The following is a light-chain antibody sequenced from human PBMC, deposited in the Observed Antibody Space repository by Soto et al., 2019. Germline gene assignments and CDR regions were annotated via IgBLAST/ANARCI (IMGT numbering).Light chain of an antibody. CDR3: QQYDFSAWT. CDR1: QSVSSSY. J-gene: IGKJ1*01. Sequence: EIVLTQSPGTLSLSPGERATLSCRASQSVSSSYLAWYQQKPGQSPRLLIYGASSRATGIPDRFSGSGSGTYFTLTISSLEPEDFAVYYCQQYDFSAWTFGQGTKVEIK. CDR2: GAS. V-gene: IGKV3-20*01.